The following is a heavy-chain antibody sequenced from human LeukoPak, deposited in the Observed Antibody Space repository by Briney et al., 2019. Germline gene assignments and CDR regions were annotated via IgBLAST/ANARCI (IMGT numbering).Heavy chain of an antibody. D-gene: IGHD6-19*01. CDR1: GFTFSSYW. CDR3: ASRKYCSGWVN. Sequence: QPGGSLRLSCAASGFTFSSYWMHWVRQAPGKGLVWVSRINSDGSSTSYADSVKGRFTISRDNAKNTLYLQMNSLRAEDTAVYYCASRKYCSGWVNWGQGTLVTVSS. CDR2: INSDGSST. J-gene: IGHJ1*01. V-gene: IGHV3-74*01.